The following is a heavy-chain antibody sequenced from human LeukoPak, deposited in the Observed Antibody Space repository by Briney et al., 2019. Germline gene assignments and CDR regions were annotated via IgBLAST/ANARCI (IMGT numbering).Heavy chain of an antibody. CDR1: GYTFTAYY. V-gene: IGHV1-69*13. J-gene: IGHJ6*02. Sequence: ASVKVSCKTSGYTFTAYYIHWVRQAPGQGLEWMGGIIPIFGTANYAQKFQGRVTITADESTSTAYMELSSLRSEDTAVYYCARVRQLVRYYYGMDVWGQGTTVTVSS. CDR2: IIPIFGTA. D-gene: IGHD6-6*01. CDR3: ARVRQLVRYYYGMDV.